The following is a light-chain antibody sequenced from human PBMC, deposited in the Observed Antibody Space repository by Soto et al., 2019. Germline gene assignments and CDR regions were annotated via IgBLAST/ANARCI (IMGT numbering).Light chain of an antibody. Sequence: IVLTQSPATLSLSPGERATLSCRARQSVSSSYLAWYQQRPGQAPRLLIYGASIRATGIPDRFSGSGSGTDFTLTISRLEPEDFAVYFCQQHGSSPWTFGQGTKVDTK. J-gene: IGKJ1*01. CDR3: QQHGSSPWT. V-gene: IGKV3-20*01. CDR2: GAS. CDR1: QSVSSSY.